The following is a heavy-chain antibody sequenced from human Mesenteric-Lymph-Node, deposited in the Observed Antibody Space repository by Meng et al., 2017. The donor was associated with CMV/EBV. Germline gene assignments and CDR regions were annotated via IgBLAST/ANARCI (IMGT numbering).Heavy chain of an antibody. D-gene: IGHD3-3*01. CDR3: ARATGGFWSGDYTRFYFDY. J-gene: IGHJ4*02. Sequence: ISSGGYYWSWFRQNPGKGLEWIGHIYYSGNNYYNPSLRSRLTISVDTSKNHFSLKLTSVTAADTAVYFCARATGGFWSGDYTRFYFDYWGQGTLVTVSS. CDR1: ISSGGYY. CDR2: IYYSGNN. V-gene: IGHV4-31*02.